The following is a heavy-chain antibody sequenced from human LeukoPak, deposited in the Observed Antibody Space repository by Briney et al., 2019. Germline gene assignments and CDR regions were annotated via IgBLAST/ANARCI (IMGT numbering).Heavy chain of an antibody. D-gene: IGHD6-13*01. V-gene: IGHV3-23*01. CDR1: GFTFSSYA. CDR3: AGSEGSSWNEIGY. J-gene: IGHJ4*02. Sequence: GGSVRLSCAVSGFTFSSYAMTWVRQAPGKGLEWVSGSSGSGGSTDYAPPVKGRFTISRDNSKNTMYLQMNSLRAEDTAVYYCAGSEGSSWNEIGYWGQGTLVTV. CDR2: SSGSGGST.